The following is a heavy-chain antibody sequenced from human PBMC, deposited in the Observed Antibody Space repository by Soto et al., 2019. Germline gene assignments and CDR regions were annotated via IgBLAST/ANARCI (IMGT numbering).Heavy chain of an antibody. J-gene: IGHJ6*02. V-gene: IGHV3-23*01. D-gene: IGHD1-1*01. CDR1: GLTFRNYA. CDR3: ANVDWNYGNDA. Sequence: EVQLLESGGGLVQPGGSLRLSCVVSGLTFRNYAMSWVRQAPGKGLEWVSGINVFGDTPNYADSVKGRFTTSRDNAKNTVYLQMNSLRLEDTAIYYCANVDWNYGNDACGQGTTVIVSS. CDR2: INVFGDTP.